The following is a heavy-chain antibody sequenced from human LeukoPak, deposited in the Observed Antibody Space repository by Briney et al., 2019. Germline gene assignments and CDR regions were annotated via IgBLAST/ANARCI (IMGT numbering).Heavy chain of an antibody. D-gene: IGHD6-6*01. J-gene: IGHJ1*01. Sequence: PSETLSLTCTVSGGSISSYYWSWIRQPPGKGLEWIGYIYYSGSTNYNPSLKSRVTISVDTSKDQFSLKLSSVTAADTAVYYCARVGVAARREYFQHWGQGTLVTVSS. CDR1: GGSISSYY. CDR3: ARVGVAARREYFQH. V-gene: IGHV4-59*01. CDR2: IYYSGST.